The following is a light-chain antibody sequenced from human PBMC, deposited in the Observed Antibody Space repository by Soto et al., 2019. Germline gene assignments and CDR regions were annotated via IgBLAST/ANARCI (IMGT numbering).Light chain of an antibody. CDR2: GNS. J-gene: IGLJ2*01. Sequence: QSVLTQPPSVSGAPGQRVTISCTGSSSNIGAGYDVHWYQQLPGTAPKFLIYGNSNRPSGVPDRFSGSKSGTSASLAITGLQAEDEAEYYCQSYDSSTRDVVFGGGTKLTVL. CDR1: SSNIGAGYD. V-gene: IGLV1-40*01. CDR3: QSYDSSTRDVV.